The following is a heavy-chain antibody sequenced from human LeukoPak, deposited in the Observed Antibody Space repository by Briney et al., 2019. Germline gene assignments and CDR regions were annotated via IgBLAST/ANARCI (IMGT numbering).Heavy chain of an antibody. CDR3: ARDREAAAGGNNWFDP. D-gene: IGHD6-13*01. Sequence: SETLSLTCTVSGGSISSYYWSWIRQPPGKGLEWIGEINHSGSTNYNPSLKSRVTISVDTSKNQFSLKLSSVTAADTAVYYCARDREAAAGGNNWFDPWGQGTLVTVSS. CDR1: GGSISSYY. J-gene: IGHJ5*02. V-gene: IGHV4-34*01. CDR2: INHSGST.